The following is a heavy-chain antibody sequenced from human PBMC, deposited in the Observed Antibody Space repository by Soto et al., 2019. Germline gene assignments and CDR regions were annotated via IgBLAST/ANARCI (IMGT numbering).Heavy chain of an antibody. V-gene: IGHV4-59*08. J-gene: IGHJ4*02. CDR1: NDSIRRYY. CDR3: ARRYGSCFDY. Sequence: SETLSLTCTVSNDSIRRYYWSWIRQPPGRGLEWIGYAFHTGGTNYNPSLKSRVTISVDTSKNQFSLKLSSVTAADTAVYYCARRYGSCFDYWGQGTLVTVSS. D-gene: IGHD5-18*01. CDR2: AFHTGGT.